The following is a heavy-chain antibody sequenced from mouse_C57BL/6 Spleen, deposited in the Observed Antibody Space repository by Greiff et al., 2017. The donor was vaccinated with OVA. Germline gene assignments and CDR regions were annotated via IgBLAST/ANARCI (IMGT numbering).Heavy chain of an antibody. CDR3: ARGDSNYEIWDFDV. D-gene: IGHD2-5*01. Sequence: VQLQESGPELVKPGASVKISCKASGYAFSSSWMNWVKQRPGKGLEWIGRIYPGDGDTNYNGKFKGKATLTADKSSSTAYMQLSSLTSEDSAVYFWARGDSNYEIWDFDVWGTGTTVTVSS. J-gene: IGHJ1*03. V-gene: IGHV1-82*01. CDR1: GYAFSSSW. CDR2: IYPGDGDT.